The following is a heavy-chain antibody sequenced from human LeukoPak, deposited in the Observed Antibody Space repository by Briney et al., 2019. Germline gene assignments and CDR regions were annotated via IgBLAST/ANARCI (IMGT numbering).Heavy chain of an antibody. Sequence: GGSLRLSCAASGFTFSSYEMNWVRQAPGKGLEWVSYISSSGSTIYYADSVKGRFTISRDNAKNSLYLQMNSLRAEDTAVYYCACRGYSYGPNWFDPWGQGTLVTVSS. J-gene: IGHJ5*02. CDR2: ISSSGSTI. V-gene: IGHV3-48*03. D-gene: IGHD5-18*01. CDR1: GFTFSSYE. CDR3: ACRGYSYGPNWFDP.